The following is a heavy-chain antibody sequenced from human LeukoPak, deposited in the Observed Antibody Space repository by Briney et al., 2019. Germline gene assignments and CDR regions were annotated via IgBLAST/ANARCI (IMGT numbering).Heavy chain of an antibody. Sequence: GGSLRLSCAASGFTFSNYAMSWVRQAPGKGLEWASAITGSGGNTYYADSVKGRFTISRDNSKNTVFLQMNSLRAEDTAVYYCAKWGDYDVLTGYYVSDYWGQGTLVTVSS. CDR2: ITGSGGNT. V-gene: IGHV3-23*01. CDR1: GFTFSNYA. D-gene: IGHD3-9*01. J-gene: IGHJ4*02. CDR3: AKWGDYDVLTGYYVSDY.